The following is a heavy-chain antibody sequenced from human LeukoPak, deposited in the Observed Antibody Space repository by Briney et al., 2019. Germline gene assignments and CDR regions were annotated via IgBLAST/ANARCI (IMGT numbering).Heavy chain of an antibody. CDR1: GFTFSRCW. CDR3: AKGGGAATFDF. V-gene: IGHV3-74*01. Sequence: PGGSLRLSCAASGFTFSRCWMQWVRQTPGKGLVWVSRINSDGSSTTYADSVKGRFTISRDNAKNTLFLQMNSLRAEDTAIYYCAKGGGAATFDFWGQGILVVVSS. CDR2: INSDGSST. D-gene: IGHD1-26*01. J-gene: IGHJ4*02.